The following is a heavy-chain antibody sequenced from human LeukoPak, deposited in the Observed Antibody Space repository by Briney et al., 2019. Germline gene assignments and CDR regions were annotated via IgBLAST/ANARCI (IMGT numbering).Heavy chain of an antibody. V-gene: IGHV3-21*01. CDR2: ISSSSSYI. Sequence: GGSLRLSCAASGFTFSSYSMNWVRQAPGRGLEWVSSISSSSSYIYYADSVKGRFTISRDNAKNTLYVQMNSLRAEDTAVYYCARGGGLYYYDNSGYDYWGQGTLVTVSS. CDR3: ARGGGLYYYDNSGYDY. J-gene: IGHJ4*02. D-gene: IGHD3-22*01. CDR1: GFTFSSYS.